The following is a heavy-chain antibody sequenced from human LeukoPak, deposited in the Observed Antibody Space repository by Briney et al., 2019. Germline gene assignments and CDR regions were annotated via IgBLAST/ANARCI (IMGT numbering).Heavy chain of an antibody. CDR3: TRQVGIVGATMTHNDY. V-gene: IGHV5-51*01. D-gene: IGHD1-26*01. J-gene: IGHJ4*02. CDR1: GYSFTSYW. Sequence: GESLKISCKGSGYSFTSYWIGWVRQMPGKGLEWMGIIYPGDSDTRYSPSFQGQVTISADKSISTAYLQWSSLKASDTAMYYCTRQVGIVGATMTHNDYWGQGTLVTVSS. CDR2: IYPGDSDT.